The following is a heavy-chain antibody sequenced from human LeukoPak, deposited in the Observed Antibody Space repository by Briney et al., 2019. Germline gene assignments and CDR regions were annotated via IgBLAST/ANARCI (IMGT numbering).Heavy chain of an antibody. J-gene: IGHJ4*02. CDR2: IYYSGST. CDR3: ARLSYDTSGYWPDYFDY. Sequence: SETLSLTCSVSGGSISSYYWSWIRQPPGKGLEWIGYIYYSGSTNYSPSLKSRVTISVDTSKNQFSLKLSSVTAADTAVYYCARLSYDTSGYWPDYFDYWAREPWSPSPQ. V-gene: IGHV4-59*08. CDR1: GGSISSYY. D-gene: IGHD3-22*01.